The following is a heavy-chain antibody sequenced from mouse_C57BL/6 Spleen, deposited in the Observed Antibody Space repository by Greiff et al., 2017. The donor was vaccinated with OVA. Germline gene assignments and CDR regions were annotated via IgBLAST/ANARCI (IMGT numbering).Heavy chain of an antibody. CDR2: IYPGDGDT. D-gene: IGHD3-2*02. CDR3: ARTAQATETWFAY. CDR1: GYAFSSYW. V-gene: IGHV1-80*01. J-gene: IGHJ3*01. Sequence: VQLQQSGAELVKPGASVKISCKASGYAFSSYWMNWVKQRPGKGLEWIGQIYPGDGDTKYNGKFKGKATLTADKSSSTAYMQLSSLTSEDSAVYFCARTAQATETWFAYWGQGTLVTVSA.